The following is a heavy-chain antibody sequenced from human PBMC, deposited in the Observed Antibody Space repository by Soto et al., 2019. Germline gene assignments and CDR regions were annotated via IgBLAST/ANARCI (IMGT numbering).Heavy chain of an antibody. CDR3: ARGPRGVYGNDY. Sequence: EVQLVESGGGLVQPGGSLRLSCVASGFTFSSDWMHWVRQGAGKGLVWVSRINMDGSVTNYADSVKGRFTISRDNAKNTVYLQMNSLIVEDTAVYYCARGPRGVYGNDYLGKGALVTVSS. CDR2: INMDGSVT. V-gene: IGHV3-74*01. J-gene: IGHJ4*02. CDR1: GFTFSSDW. D-gene: IGHD2-8*02.